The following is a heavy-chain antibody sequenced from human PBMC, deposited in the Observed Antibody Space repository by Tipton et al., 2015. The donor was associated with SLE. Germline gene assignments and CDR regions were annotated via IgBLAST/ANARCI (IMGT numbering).Heavy chain of an antibody. J-gene: IGHJ1*01. CDR2: IYHSGST. V-gene: IGHV4-38-2*02. D-gene: IGHD2-15*01. CDR1: GYSISSGYY. Sequence: LRLSCTVSGYSISSGYYWGWIRQPPGKGLEWIGSIYHSGSTFYNPSLKSRVTISVDTSKSQFSLKLHSVTAADTAVYYWATAYCSGGNCFWEYFENWGQGTLVTVSS. CDR3: ATAYCSGGNCFWEYFEN.